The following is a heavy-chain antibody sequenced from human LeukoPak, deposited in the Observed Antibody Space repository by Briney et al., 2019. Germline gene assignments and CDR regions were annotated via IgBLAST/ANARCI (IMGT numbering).Heavy chain of an antibody. J-gene: IGHJ4*02. CDR1: GFTFDDYG. Sequence: PGGSLRLSCAASGFTFDDYGMSWVRHAPGKGLEWVSGINWNGGSTGYADSVKGRFTISRDNAKNTLYLQMNSLRAEDTAVYYCAKVQARAIYDSSGYYPFDYWGQGTLVTVSS. CDR3: AKVQARAIYDSSGYYPFDY. V-gene: IGHV3-20*04. D-gene: IGHD3-22*01. CDR2: INWNGGST.